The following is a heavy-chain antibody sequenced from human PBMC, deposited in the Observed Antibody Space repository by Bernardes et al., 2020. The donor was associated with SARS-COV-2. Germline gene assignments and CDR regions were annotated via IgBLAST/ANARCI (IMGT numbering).Heavy chain of an antibody. Sequence: SETLSLTCAVYSGSFSGYYWSWIRQTPGKALEWIGEINDSGSTKYNPALKSRVTISVDPSKNQFSLKLNSVTAADTAVYYCARGSAAVVSHFMLLFANWYFDLWGRGTLVTVSS. CDR1: SGSFSGYY. CDR2: INDSGST. V-gene: IGHV4-34*01. CDR3: ARGSAAVVSHFMLLFANWYFDL. D-gene: IGHD2-15*01. J-gene: IGHJ2*01.